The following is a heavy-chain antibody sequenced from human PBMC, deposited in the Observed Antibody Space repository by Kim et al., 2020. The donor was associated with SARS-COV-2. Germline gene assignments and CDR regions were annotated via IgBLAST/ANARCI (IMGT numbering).Heavy chain of an antibody. J-gene: IGHJ4*02. V-gene: IGHV1-2*06. CDR2: INPNSGGT. Sequence: ASVKVSCKASGYTFTGYYMHWVRQAPGQGLEWMGRINPNSGGTNYAQKFQGRVTMTRDTSISTAYMELSRLRSDDTAVYYCARAGALRFGSATLFDYWGQGTLVTVSS. CDR3: ARAGALRFGSATLFDY. CDR1: GYTFTGYY. D-gene: IGHD3-16*01.